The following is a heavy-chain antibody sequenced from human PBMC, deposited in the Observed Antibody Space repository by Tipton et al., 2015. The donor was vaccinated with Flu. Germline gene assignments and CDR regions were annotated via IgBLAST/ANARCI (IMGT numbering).Heavy chain of an antibody. CDR2: VFYTGST. CDR1: GGSISSYY. J-gene: IGHJ5*01. CDR3: ARIQGGYYGSESYDT. D-gene: IGHD3-10*01. V-gene: IGHV4-59*01. Sequence: TLSLTCSVSGGSISSYYWSWIRQPPGKGLEWIGYVFYTGSTDYNPPLKSRVTISVDTSKNQFSLELISVTAADTAVYYCARIQGGYYGSESYDTWGHGMLVTVSS.